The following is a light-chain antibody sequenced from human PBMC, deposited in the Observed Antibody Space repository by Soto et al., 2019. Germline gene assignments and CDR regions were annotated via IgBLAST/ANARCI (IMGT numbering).Light chain of an antibody. V-gene: IGLV2-8*01. J-gene: IGLJ1*01. CDR1: SSDVGGYNY. CDR2: EVN. Sequence: QSALTQPPSASGSPGQSVTISCTGTSSDVGGYNYVSWYQQHPGKAPKLIIYEVNKRPSGVPDRFSGSKSGNTASLTVSGLQAEDDSDDYCTSYAGSNVHYVFGTGTKLTVL. CDR3: TSYAGSNVHYV.